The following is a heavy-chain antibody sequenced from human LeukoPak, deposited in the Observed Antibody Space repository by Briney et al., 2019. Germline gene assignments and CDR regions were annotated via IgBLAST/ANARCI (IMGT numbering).Heavy chain of an antibody. V-gene: IGHV3-23*01. D-gene: IGHD3-10*01. Sequence: GGSLRLSCAASGFTFSSYAMSWVRQAPGKGLEWVSAISGSGGSTYYADSVKGRFTISRDNSKNTLYLKMNSLRAEDTAVYYCAKIVNYYGSGSYYTTLDYWGQGTLVTVSS. CDR3: AKIVNYYGSGSYYTTLDY. J-gene: IGHJ4*02. CDR2: ISGSGGST. CDR1: GFTFSSYA.